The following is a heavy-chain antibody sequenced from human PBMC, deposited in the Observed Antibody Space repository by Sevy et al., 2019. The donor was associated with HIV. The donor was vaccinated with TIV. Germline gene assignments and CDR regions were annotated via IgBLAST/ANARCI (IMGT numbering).Heavy chain of an antibody. V-gene: IGHV3-23*01. Sequence: GGSLRLSCAASGFTFSSYAMSWVRQAPGKGLEWVSAISGSGGSTYYADSVKGRFTISRDNSKNMLYLQMNSLRAEDTAVYYCAKDLVAVAGTTDWFDPWGQGTLVTVSS. CDR3: AKDLVAVAGTTDWFDP. J-gene: IGHJ5*02. CDR2: ISGSGGST. D-gene: IGHD6-19*01. CDR1: GFTFSSYA.